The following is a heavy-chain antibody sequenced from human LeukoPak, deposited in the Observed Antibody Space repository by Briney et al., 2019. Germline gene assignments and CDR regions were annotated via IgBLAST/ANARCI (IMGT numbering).Heavy chain of an antibody. CDR3: ARTGYFSANGFDY. V-gene: IGHV3-11*01. CDR2: ISNSGYTK. Sequence: GGSLRLSCAASGFTFSDSYMTWIRQAPGKGLEWVSYISNSGYTKYYADSVKGRFTISRDNTKNSVHLQMNSLRAEDTALYYCARTGYFSANGFDYWGQGTLVTVSS. J-gene: IGHJ4*02. CDR1: GFTFSDSY. D-gene: IGHD4/OR15-4a*01.